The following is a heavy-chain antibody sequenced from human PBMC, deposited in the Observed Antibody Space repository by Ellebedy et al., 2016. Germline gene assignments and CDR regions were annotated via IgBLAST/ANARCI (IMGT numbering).Heavy chain of an antibody. Sequence: GGSLRLSCAASGFTFSSYDMHWVRQAPGKGLEWVAVIWYDGSNKYYADSVKGRFTISRDNSKNTLYLQMNSLRAEDTAVYYCARDRYCTNGVCYVHLDYWGQGTLVTVSS. CDR2: IWYDGSNK. V-gene: IGHV3-33*08. CDR3: ARDRYCTNGVCYVHLDY. CDR1: GFTFSSYD. D-gene: IGHD2-8*01. J-gene: IGHJ4*02.